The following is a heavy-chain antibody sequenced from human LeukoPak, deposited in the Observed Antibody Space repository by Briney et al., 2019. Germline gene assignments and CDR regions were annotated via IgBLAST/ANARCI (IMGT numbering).Heavy chain of an antibody. CDR1: GGSFSGYY. Sequence: SETLSLTCGVYGGSFSGYYWSWIRQPPGRGLEWIGEINQSGSTNYNPSLKSRVTISVDTSKNQFSLKLSSVTAADTAVYYCAREGTAGTNLNWFDPWGQGTLVTVSS. CDR3: AREGTAGTNLNWFDP. D-gene: IGHD1-1*01. V-gene: IGHV4-34*01. CDR2: INQSGST. J-gene: IGHJ5*02.